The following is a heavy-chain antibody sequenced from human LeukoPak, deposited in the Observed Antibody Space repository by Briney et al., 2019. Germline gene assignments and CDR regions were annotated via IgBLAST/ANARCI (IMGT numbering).Heavy chain of an antibody. D-gene: IGHD3-10*01. CDR2: INPNSGGT. CDR1: GYTFTSYH. V-gene: IGHV1-2*02. Sequence: ASVKVSCKASGYTFTSYHVHWVRQAPGQGLEWMGWINPNSGGTNYAQKFQGRVTMTRDTSISTAYMELSRLRSDDTAVYYCIRFSYYFDYWGQGTLVTVSS. J-gene: IGHJ4*02. CDR3: IRFSYYFDY.